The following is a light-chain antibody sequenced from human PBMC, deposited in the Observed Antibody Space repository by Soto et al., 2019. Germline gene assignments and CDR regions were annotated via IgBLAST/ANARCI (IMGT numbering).Light chain of an antibody. Sequence: QSALTQPPSASGSPGQSVTISCTGTSSDIGAYNYVSWYQQHPGKAPKLMISEVSKRPSGVPDRFSGSKSGNTASLTVSGLQAEDEAYYFCSSYAGSNNFVLFGGGTKLTVL. CDR2: EVS. CDR1: SSDIGAYNY. V-gene: IGLV2-8*01. J-gene: IGLJ2*01. CDR3: SSYAGSNNFVL.